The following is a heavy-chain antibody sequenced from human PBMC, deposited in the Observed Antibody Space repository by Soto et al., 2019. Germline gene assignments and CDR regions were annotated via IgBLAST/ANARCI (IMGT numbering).Heavy chain of an antibody. CDR3: ARGLSRRILNYLDP. Sequence: PGRSLRLACAASVFTFSDYYMNSLRQAAGKGPECISYISFGSSFTNYADSVEGRFTISRDNAKNTLYLQMNRLRVEDTAVYYCARGLSRRILNYLDPWGQGVLVTVSS. D-gene: IGHD2-15*01. CDR1: VFTFSDYY. J-gene: IGHJ5*02. CDR2: ISFGSSFT. V-gene: IGHV3-11*06.